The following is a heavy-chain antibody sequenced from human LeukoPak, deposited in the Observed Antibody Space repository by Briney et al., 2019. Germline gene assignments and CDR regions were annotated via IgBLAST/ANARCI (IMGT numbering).Heavy chain of an antibody. Sequence: SGGSLRLSCAASGFTFSSYGMHWVRQAPGKGLEWVSYISSSGSTIYYADSVKGRFTISRDNAKNSLYLQVNSLRAEDTAVFYCARGRVGRGYSFIDFWGQGTLVTVSS. CDR2: ISSSGSTI. CDR1: GFTFSSYG. D-gene: IGHD5-12*01. V-gene: IGHV3-48*04. CDR3: ARGRVGRGYSFIDF. J-gene: IGHJ4*02.